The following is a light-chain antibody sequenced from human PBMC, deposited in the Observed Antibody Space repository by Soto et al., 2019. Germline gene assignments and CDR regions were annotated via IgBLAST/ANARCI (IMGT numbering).Light chain of an antibody. Sequence: ESVWTQSRRSLSWFGLERATLSCRASQSVSSYLAWYQQKPGQAPRLLIYDISNRATGVPARFSGSGTETEFTLTISSLQSEDFAVYYCQHYGSSLTFGGGTKVDIK. V-gene: IGKV3-20*01. J-gene: IGKJ4*01. CDR3: QHYGSSLT. CDR2: DIS. CDR1: QSVSSY.